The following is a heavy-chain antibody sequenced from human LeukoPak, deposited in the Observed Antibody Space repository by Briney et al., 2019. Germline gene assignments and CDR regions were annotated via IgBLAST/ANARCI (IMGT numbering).Heavy chain of an antibody. CDR1: VCSFMRRG. D-gene: IGHD2-2*01. V-gene: IGHV3-15*01. Sequence: LSGGATVCSFMRRGRGWVREAPVKGLEWVGRIKSKKDGGAIDYAAPVKGRFTISRDDSKNMVYLQISSLKTEDTAVYYCKTETRDGGQGTLVT. CDR3: KTETRD. J-gene: IGHJ4*02. CDR2: IKSKKDGGAI.